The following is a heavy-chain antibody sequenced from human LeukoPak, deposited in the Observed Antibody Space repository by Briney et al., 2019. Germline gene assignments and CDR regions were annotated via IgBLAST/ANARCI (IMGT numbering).Heavy chain of an antibody. J-gene: IGHJ4*02. CDR2: VNPSGGST. V-gene: IGHV1-46*01. CDR1: GYTFTSYF. D-gene: IGHD7-27*01. CDR3: ARGPGDLGDY. Sequence: ASVKVSFKASGYTFTSYFMHWVRQAPGQGGEGMGLVNPSGGSTNYARKFQGRVTMTRDMSTSTVFMELDSLRSEDTAVYYCARGPGDLGDYWGQGTLVTVSS.